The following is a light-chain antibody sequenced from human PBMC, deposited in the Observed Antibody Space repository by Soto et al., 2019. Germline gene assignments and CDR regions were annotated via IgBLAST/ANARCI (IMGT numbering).Light chain of an antibody. V-gene: IGKV1-5*03. CDR1: QSLNTR. Sequence: DIQMTQSPSTLSASVGDRSTITCRASQSLNTRLAWYQQIPGEAHKLLIYDGSTLKRGGPSRFSGSGSGAEFTLTISGLQPEVFATFYCQHYKTDSRTFGQGTTVEVK. CDR3: QHYKTDSRT. CDR2: DGS. J-gene: IGKJ1*01.